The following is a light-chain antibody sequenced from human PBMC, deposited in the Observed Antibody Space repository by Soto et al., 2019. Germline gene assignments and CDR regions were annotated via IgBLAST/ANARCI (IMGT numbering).Light chain of an antibody. Sequence: DIQMTQSPSTLSASVGDRVTITCRASQSIRSWLAWYQQKPGKAPKLLIYDASNLESGVPSRFSGRRSGTEFTLTTSSLQPEDFATYYCQQYESYSPLTFGGGTKVEIK. V-gene: IGKV1-5*01. CDR2: DAS. CDR3: QQYESYSPLT. CDR1: QSIRSW. J-gene: IGKJ4*01.